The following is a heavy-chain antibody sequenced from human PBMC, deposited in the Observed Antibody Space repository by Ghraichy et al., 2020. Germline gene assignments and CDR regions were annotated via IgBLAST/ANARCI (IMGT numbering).Heavy chain of an antibody. CDR2: INPNSGGT. D-gene: IGHD2-15*01. Sequence: ASVKVSCKASGYTFTDYYMHWVRQAPGQGLEWMGWINPNSGGTHYAHKFQGRVTMTSDTSISTAYMELSMLRSDDTAVFYCARVPRDCSGDNCDSWLDDWGQGTLVTVSS. J-gene: IGHJ4*02. CDR1: GYTFTDYY. V-gene: IGHV1-2*07. CDR3: ARVPRDCSGDNCDSWLDD.